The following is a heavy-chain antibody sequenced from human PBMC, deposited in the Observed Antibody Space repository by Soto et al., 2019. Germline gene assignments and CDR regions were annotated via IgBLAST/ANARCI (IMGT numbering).Heavy chain of an antibody. D-gene: IGHD1-26*01. CDR3: ASGGAGSGPFTWELPDH. J-gene: IGHJ4*02. V-gene: IGHV1-45*02. CDR2: IAPFSGDV. CDR1: GNTFSYRY. Sequence: QMQLVQSGAEVTKTGSSVTVSCQALGNTFSYRYLHWVRQAPGQALEWMGWIAPFSGDVHYAQKFQERVTLTRDRSINTAYMRMSSLRSEDTAIYICASGGAGSGPFTWELPDHWGQGTLVTVSS.